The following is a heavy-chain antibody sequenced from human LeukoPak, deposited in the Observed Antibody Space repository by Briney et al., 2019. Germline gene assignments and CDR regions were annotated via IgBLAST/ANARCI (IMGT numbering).Heavy chain of an antibody. Sequence: GESLKISCKGSGYSFSNYWIGWVRQMPGKGLEWMGIIYPGDSDPRYSPSFQGQVTISADKSIRTAYLQWSSLNASDTAIYYCARRSAVARFDYWGQGTLVTVSS. CDR2: IYPGDSDP. J-gene: IGHJ4*02. CDR3: ARRSAVARFDY. D-gene: IGHD6-19*01. V-gene: IGHV5-51*01. CDR1: GYSFSNYW.